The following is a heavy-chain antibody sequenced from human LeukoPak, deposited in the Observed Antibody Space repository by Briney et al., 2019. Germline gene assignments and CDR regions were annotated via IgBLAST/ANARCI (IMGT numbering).Heavy chain of an antibody. CDR3: ANQEYYYGSGSYYNPLPFDY. J-gene: IGHJ4*02. V-gene: IGHV3-48*02. CDR1: GFTFSAYS. D-gene: IGHD3-10*01. Sequence: GGSLRLSCAASGFTFSAYSMNWVRQAPGKGLEWISYISSATTTIHYADSVKGRFTISRDNAKNTLYLQMNSLRDEYTAVYYCANQEYYYGSGSYYNPLPFDYWGQGTQVTVSS. CDR2: ISSATTTI.